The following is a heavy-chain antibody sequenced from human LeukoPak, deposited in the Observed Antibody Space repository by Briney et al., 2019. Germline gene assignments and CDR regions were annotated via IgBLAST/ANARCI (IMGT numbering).Heavy chain of an antibody. CDR2: IYYSEST. CDR1: GGSISSSSYY. Sequence: SETLSLTCTVSGGSISSSSYYWGWIRQPPGKGLEWIGSIYYSESTYYNPSLKSRVTISVDTSKNQFSLKLSSVTAADTAVYYCARDREYYDYVWGSYRYWGQGTLVTVSS. D-gene: IGHD3-16*02. J-gene: IGHJ4*02. V-gene: IGHV4-39*07. CDR3: ARDREYYDYVWGSYRY.